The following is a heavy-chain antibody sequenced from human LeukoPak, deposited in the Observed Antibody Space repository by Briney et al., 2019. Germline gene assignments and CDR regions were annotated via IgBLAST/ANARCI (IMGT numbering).Heavy chain of an antibody. D-gene: IGHD4-17*01. CDR2: INHSGST. Sequence: SETLSLTCAVYGGSFSGYYWSWIRQPPGKGLEWIGEINHSGSTNYSPSLKSRVTISVDTSKNPFSLKLSSVTAADTAVYYCARDTTVTTLDYWGQGTLVTVSS. CDR1: GGSFSGYY. CDR3: ARDTTVTTLDY. J-gene: IGHJ4*02. V-gene: IGHV4-34*01.